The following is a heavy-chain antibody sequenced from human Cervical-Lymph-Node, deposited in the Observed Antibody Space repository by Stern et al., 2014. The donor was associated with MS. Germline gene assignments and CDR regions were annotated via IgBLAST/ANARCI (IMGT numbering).Heavy chain of an antibody. CDR2: ISSNGSST. CDR1: GFSFSTNA. J-gene: IGHJ4*02. Sequence: EMQLVESGGGLVQPGGSLRLSCAASGFSFSTNAMHWVRQAPGKGLEFVSAISSNGSSTYYANSVKVRFTISRDNSKNTLYLQMGSLRADDMALYYCARGGVGALTWGQGTLVTVSS. V-gene: IGHV3-64*01. D-gene: IGHD1-26*01. CDR3: ARGGVGALT.